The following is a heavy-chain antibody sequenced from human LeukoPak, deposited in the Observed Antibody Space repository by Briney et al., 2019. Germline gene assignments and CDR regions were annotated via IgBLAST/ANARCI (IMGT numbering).Heavy chain of an antibody. J-gene: IGHJ4*02. V-gene: IGHV3-30*03. CDR1: GFTFSNYW. CDR3: ARAGRADGDYHYFGH. D-gene: IGHD4-17*01. CDR2: VSYDGSNK. Sequence: PGGSLRLSCAASGFTFSNYWMTWVRQAPGKGLEWIAAVSYDGSNKYYADSVRGRLTISRDNSKNTLYLQMNSLRAEDTAVYYCARAGRADGDYHYFGHWGQGTLVTVSS.